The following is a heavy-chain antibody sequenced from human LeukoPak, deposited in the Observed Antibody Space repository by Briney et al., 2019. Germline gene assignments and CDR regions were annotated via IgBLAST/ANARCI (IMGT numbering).Heavy chain of an antibody. Sequence: GASVKVSCKASGYTFTSYDINWVRQATGQGLEWMGWINPNSGGTNYAQKFQGRVTMTRDTSISTAYMELSRLRSDDTAVYYCARTTEGGYTYGYFYYYYMDVWGKGTTVTISS. CDR2: INPNSGGT. CDR1: GYTFTSYD. J-gene: IGHJ6*03. V-gene: IGHV1-2*02. CDR3: ARTTEGGYTYGYFYYYYMDV. D-gene: IGHD5-18*01.